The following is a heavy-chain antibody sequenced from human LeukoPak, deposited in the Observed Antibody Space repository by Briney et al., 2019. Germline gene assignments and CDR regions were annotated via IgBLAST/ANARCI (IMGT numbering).Heavy chain of an antibody. D-gene: IGHD4-17*01. CDR2: TNADGSEK. V-gene: IGHV3-7*05. J-gene: IGHJ4*02. CDR3: AREMTTVTTLEY. Sequence: GASLRLSCAASGFTFSSYWMSWVRQAPGKGLEWVANTNADGSEKYYVDSVKGRFTISRDNAKNSLYLQMNSLRAEDTAVYYCAREMTTVTTLEYWGQGTLVTVSS. CDR1: GFTFSSYW.